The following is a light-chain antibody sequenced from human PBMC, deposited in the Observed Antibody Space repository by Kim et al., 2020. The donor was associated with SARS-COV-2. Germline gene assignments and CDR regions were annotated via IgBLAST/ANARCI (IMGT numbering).Light chain of an antibody. CDR1: QSVRGN. Sequence: EIVMTQSPATLSVSPGERVTLSCRASQSVRGNLAWYQQKPGQAPRLLIYDTSTRATGIPARFSGGGSGTDFTLTISSLQSEDFAVYYCQQYNNWPPYTFGQGTKLEI. CDR3: QQYNNWPPYT. V-gene: IGKV3-15*01. J-gene: IGKJ2*01. CDR2: DTS.